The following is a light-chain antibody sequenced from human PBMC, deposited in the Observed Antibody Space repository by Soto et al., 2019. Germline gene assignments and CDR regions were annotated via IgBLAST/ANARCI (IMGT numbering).Light chain of an antibody. J-gene: IGKJ1*01. CDR3: QQYDNLPWT. V-gene: IGKV1-33*01. Sequence: DIQMTQSPSSLSASVGDRVTITCQASQDISNYLNWYQQKPGKAPKLLIYDASNLETGVPSRFSGSGAGNDLTFTISSLQSEDIATYYCQQYDNLPWTFGQGNKVEIK. CDR1: QDISNY. CDR2: DAS.